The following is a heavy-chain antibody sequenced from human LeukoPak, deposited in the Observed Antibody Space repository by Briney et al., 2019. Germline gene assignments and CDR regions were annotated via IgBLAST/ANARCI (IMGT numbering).Heavy chain of an antibody. J-gene: IGHJ3*02. V-gene: IGHV1-2*02. CDR1: GYTFTGYY. D-gene: IGHD3-16*01. CDR2: INPNSGGT. CDR3: ARDLEYLYPGGAFDI. Sequence: ASVKVSCKASGYTFTGYYMHWVGQAPGQGLEWMGWINPNSGGTNYAQKFQGRVTMTRDTSISTAYMELSRLRSDDTAVYYCARDLEYLYPGGAFDIWGQGTMVTVSS.